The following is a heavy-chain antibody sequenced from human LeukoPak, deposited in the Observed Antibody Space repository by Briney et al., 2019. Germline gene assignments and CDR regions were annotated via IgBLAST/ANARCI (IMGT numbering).Heavy chain of an antibody. Sequence: GGSLRLSCAASGFTFSSYGMHWVRQAPGKGLEWVTFIRYDGSNKYYADSVKGRFTISRDDANSLVYLQMNSLRAEDTAVYYCARTNERELDYWGQGTLVTVSS. V-gene: IGHV3-30*02. CDR1: GFTFSSYG. CDR3: ARTNERELDY. D-gene: IGHD1-26*01. J-gene: IGHJ4*02. CDR2: IRYDGSNK.